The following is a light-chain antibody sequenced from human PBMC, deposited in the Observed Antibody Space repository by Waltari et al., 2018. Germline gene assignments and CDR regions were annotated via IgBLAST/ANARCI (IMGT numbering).Light chain of an antibody. V-gene: IGKV1-39*01. Sequence: DIHMTQSPSSLSTSVGARVTITCRASQSISSYLNWYQQKPGKAPKLLLYAASSLQSGVPSRFSGSGSGRDFTLIISSLQPEDFATYYCQQSYSHTRTFGQGTKVEIK. CDR2: AAS. CDR1: QSISSY. CDR3: QQSYSHTRT. J-gene: IGKJ1*01.